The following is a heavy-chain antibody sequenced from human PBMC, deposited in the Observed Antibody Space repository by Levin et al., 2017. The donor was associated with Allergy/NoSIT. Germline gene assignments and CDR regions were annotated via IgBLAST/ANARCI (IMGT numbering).Heavy chain of an antibody. V-gene: IGHV1-69*06. D-gene: IGHD6-6*01. CDR1: GGTFSSYA. J-gene: IGHJ6*02. Sequence: ASVKVSCKASGGTFSSYAISWVRQAPGQGLEWMGGIIPIFGTANYAQKFQGRVTITADKSTSTAYMELSSLRSEDTAVYYCARGRPRRQLAHYYYYGMDVWGQGTTVTVSS. CDR2: IIPIFGTA. CDR3: ARGRPRRQLAHYYYYGMDV.